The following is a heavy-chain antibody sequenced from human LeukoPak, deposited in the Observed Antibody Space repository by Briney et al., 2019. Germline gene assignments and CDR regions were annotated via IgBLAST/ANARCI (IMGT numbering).Heavy chain of an antibody. J-gene: IGHJ4*02. Sequence: SVKVSCKASGGTFISYAISWVRQAPGQGLEWMGGIIPIFGTANYAQKFQGRVTITADESTSTAYMELSSLRSEDTAVYYCASVYTYYYDSSGYLFDYWGQGTLVTVSS. D-gene: IGHD3-22*01. CDR2: IIPIFGTA. CDR3: ASVYTYYYDSSGYLFDY. CDR1: GGTFISYA. V-gene: IGHV1-69*13.